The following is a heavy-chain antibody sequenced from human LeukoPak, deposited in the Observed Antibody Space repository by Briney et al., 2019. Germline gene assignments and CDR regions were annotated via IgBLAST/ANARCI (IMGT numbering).Heavy chain of an antibody. D-gene: IGHD6-13*01. CDR3: ARVVAAAGNNWFDP. J-gene: IGHJ5*02. V-gene: IGHV4-61*05. CDR1: GGSISSSSYY. CDR2: IHDSGST. Sequence: TSETLSLTCTVSGGSISSSSYYWGWIRQTPGKGLEWIAYIHDSGSTYNNPSLKTRLSISIDTSKNQFSLKLNSVTAADTAVYYCARVVAAAGNNWFDPWGQGTLVTVSS.